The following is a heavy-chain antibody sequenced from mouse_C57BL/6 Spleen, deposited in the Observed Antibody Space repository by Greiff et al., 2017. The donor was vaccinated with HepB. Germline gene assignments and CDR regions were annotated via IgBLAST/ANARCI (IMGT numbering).Heavy chain of an antibody. CDR3: ARSGIYYYGSSYKDFDY. CDR1: GYAFSSSW. D-gene: IGHD1-1*01. CDR2: IYPGDGDT. J-gene: IGHJ2*01. V-gene: IGHV1-82*01. Sequence: QVQLKESGPELVKPGASVKISCKASGYAFSSSWMNWVKQRPGKGLEWIGRIYPGDGDTNYNGKFKGKATLTADKSSSTAYMQLSSLTSEDSAVYFCARSGIYYYGSSYKDFDYWGQGTTLTVSS.